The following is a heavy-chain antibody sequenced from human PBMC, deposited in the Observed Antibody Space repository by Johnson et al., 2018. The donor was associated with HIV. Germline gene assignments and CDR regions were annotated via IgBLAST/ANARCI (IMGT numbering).Heavy chain of an antibody. Sequence: QVQLVESGGGVVQPGRSLRLSCATSGFTFSNFGMHWVRQAPGKGLEWVALIWYDGREKDYADSVKGRFTIARDNSKNTLYLQMNSLRAEDTAVYYCAKDKSVMAPDAFDIWGQGTMVTVSS. CDR2: IWYDGREK. D-gene: IGHD3-16*01. J-gene: IGHJ3*02. CDR1: GFTFSNFG. V-gene: IGHV3-30*18. CDR3: AKDKSVMAPDAFDI.